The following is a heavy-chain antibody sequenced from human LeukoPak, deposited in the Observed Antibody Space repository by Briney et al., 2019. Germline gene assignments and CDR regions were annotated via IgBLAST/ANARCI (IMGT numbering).Heavy chain of an antibody. D-gene: IGHD3-9*01. CDR3: ARSVGEYDILTGYPY. J-gene: IGHJ4*02. CDR2: ISSCSTYT. V-gene: IGHV3-11*03. CDR1: GFTFGDYY. Sequence: GGCLRLSCAASGFTFGDYYMSWIRQAPGKGLEAVSYISSCSTYTDYADSVKGRFTISRDNAKNTLYLQMNSLRAEDTAVYYCARSVGEYDILTGYPYWGQGTLVTVSS.